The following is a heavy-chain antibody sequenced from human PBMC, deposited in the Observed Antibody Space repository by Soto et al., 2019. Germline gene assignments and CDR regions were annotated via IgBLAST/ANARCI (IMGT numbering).Heavy chain of an antibody. CDR1: GITFSTYR. CDR3: ATGPTPAFGS. J-gene: IGHJ3*02. CDR2: IISDESST. D-gene: IGHD2-15*01. V-gene: IGHV3-74*01. Sequence: HPGGSMRLSCAASGITFSTYRMHWVRQAPGKGLVWVSRIISDESSTIYADFVKGRFTISRDNAKNTLYLQMNSLSVEDTAVYYCATGPTPAFGSWGLGTMVTV.